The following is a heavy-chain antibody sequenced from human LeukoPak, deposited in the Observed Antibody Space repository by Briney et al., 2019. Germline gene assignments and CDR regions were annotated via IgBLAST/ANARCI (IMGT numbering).Heavy chain of an antibody. CDR1: GGSISSYY. V-gene: IGHV4-59*05. CDR2: IYYSGST. Sequence: SETLSLTCTVSGGSISSYYWSWIRQPPGKGLEWIGSIYYSGSTYYNPSLKSRVTISVDTSKNQFSLKLSSVTAADTAVYYCASTVLYDFWSGYYLYWGQGTLVTVSS. D-gene: IGHD3-3*01. J-gene: IGHJ4*02. CDR3: ASTVLYDFWSGYYLY.